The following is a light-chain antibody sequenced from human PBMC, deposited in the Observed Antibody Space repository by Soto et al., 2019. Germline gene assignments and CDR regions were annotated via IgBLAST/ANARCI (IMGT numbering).Light chain of an antibody. Sequence: QSALTQPASVSGSPGQSITISCTVTSSDIGSYNLVSWYQQTPGKVPKLIIYEDNKRPSGVSNRFSGSKSGNTASLTISSLQAEDEADYHCCSYADFRGDVFGNGTKVTVL. J-gene: IGLJ1*01. CDR1: SSDIGSYNL. CDR2: EDN. V-gene: IGLV2-23*01. CDR3: CSYADFRGDV.